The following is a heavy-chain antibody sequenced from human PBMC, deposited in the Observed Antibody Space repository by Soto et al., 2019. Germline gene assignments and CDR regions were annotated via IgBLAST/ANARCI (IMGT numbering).Heavy chain of an antibody. CDR2: INTLSSAI. CDR1: GFTFSYYY. V-gene: IGHV3-11*01. D-gene: IGHD6-19*01. Sequence: GGSLRLSCAGSGFTFSYYYMSWIRQAPGKGLEWVSYINTLSSAIYYADSVKGRFTISRDNAKNSLYLQMNSLRAEDTAVYYCARRLQWQLRPLDSWGRGTLVTVSS. J-gene: IGHJ4*02. CDR3: ARRLQWQLRPLDS.